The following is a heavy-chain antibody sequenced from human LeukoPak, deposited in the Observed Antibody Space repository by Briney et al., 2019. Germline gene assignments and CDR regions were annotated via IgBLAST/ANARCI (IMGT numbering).Heavy chain of an antibody. J-gene: IGHJ6*03. CDR2: INHSGST. CDR3: ARGSATMIRGVNYYYYYYMDV. D-gene: IGHD3-10*01. CDR1: GGSFRGYY. V-gene: IGHV4-34*01. Sequence: SETLSLTCAVYGGSFRGYYWSWIRQPPGKGLEWIGEINHSGSTNYNPSLKSRDTISVDTSKNQFSLKLSSVTAADTAVYYCARGSATMIRGVNYYYYYYMDVWGKGTKVTISS.